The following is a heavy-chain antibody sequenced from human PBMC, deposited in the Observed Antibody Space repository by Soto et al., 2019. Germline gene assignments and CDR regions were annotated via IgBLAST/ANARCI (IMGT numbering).Heavy chain of an antibody. CDR3: ARGGVAARKGRWFGP. J-gene: IGHJ5*02. V-gene: IGHV4-59*01. CDR1: GGSISGYY. D-gene: IGHD6-25*01. CDR2: IHYSGST. Sequence: PSETLSLTCTVSGGSISGYYWGWIRQTPGKGLEWIGYIHYSGSTNYNPSLRSRVTISVDATKNQFSLKVNSMTAADTAIYYCARGGVAARKGRWFGPWGQGTLVTVSS.